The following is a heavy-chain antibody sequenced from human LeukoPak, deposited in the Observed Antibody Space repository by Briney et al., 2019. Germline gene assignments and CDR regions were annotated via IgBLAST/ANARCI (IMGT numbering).Heavy chain of an antibody. CDR3: ARVGGHCTSTSCPPPDY. J-gene: IGHJ4*02. Sequence: GGSLRLSCAASGFTLSSYWVHWVRQPPRKGLMWLSRTNEDGSYAEFADSVKGRFTISRDNAKSSVFLQMNSLRAEDTAVYYCARVGGHCTSTSCPPPDYWGQGTLVTVSS. V-gene: IGHV3-74*03. CDR1: GFTLSSYW. D-gene: IGHD2-2*01. CDR2: TNEDGSYA.